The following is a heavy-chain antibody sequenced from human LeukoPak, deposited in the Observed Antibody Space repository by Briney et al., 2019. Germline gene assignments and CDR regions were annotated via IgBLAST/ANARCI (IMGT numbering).Heavy chain of an antibody. CDR1: GGFISSSSYY. D-gene: IGHD2-21*01. J-gene: IGHJ5*02. CDR2: IYYSGRP. Sequence: SETLSLTCTVSGGFISSSSYYWGWIRQPPGKGLEGIGCIYYSGRPHYNPSLKNRVTISVDTSKNQFSLKLSSVTAADTAVYYCARLLGSHINYFDPWGQGTLVTVSS. V-gene: IGHV4-39*01. CDR3: ARLLGSHINYFDP.